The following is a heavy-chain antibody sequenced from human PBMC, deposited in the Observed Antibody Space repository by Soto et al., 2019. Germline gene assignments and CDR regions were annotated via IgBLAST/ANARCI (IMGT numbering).Heavy chain of an antibody. J-gene: IGHJ5*02. CDR2: ISSYNGNT. CDR3: ARGPRYCSSTSCFSGVNWFDP. D-gene: IGHD2-2*01. Sequence: GASVKVSCKASGYTFTSYGISWVRQAPGQGLEWMGWISSYNGNTNYAQKVQGRVTMTTDKSTSTTYMELRSLRSDDTAVYYCARGPRYCSSTSCFSGVNWFDPCGQGTLVTVSS. V-gene: IGHV1-18*04. CDR1: GYTFTSYG.